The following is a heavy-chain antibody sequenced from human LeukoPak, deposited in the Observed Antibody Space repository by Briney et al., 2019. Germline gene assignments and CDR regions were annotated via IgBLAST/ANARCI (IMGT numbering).Heavy chain of an antibody. CDR2: IYTSGST. D-gene: IGHD3-10*01. J-gene: IGHJ6*02. Sequence: SETLSLTCTVSGGSISSYYWSWIRQPAGKGLEWIGRIYTSGSTNYNPSLKSRVTMSVDTSKNQFSLKLSSVTAADTAVYYCARARITMVRGVRNYYYGMDVWGQGTTVTVSS. CDR1: GGSISSYY. CDR3: ARARITMVRGVRNYYYGMDV. V-gene: IGHV4-4*07.